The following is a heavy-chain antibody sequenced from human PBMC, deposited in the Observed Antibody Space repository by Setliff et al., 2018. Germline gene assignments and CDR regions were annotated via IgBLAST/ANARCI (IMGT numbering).Heavy chain of an antibody. V-gene: IGHV3-33*01. CDR3: ARKSGSYYFNAFDL. Sequence: GGSLRLSCAASGFTFSSYGMHWVRQAPGKGLEWVAVIWYDGSNKYYVDSVKGRFTISRDNAKNSLYLQMNSLRAEDTAVYYCARKSGSYYFNAFDLWGQGTMVTVSS. D-gene: IGHD1-26*01. CDR2: IWYDGSNK. CDR1: GFTFSSYG. J-gene: IGHJ3*01.